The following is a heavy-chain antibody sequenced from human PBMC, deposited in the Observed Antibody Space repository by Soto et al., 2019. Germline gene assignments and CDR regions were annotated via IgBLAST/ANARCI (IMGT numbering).Heavy chain of an antibody. CDR2: IKQNGSEK. D-gene: IGHD3-3*01. J-gene: IGHJ6*01. CDR3: ARDRYSYYDFWSGSLPYYYFGMDV. V-gene: IGHV3-7*01. CDR1: GFTFSSYW. Sequence: EVQLVESGGGLVQPGGSLRLSCAASGFTFSSYWMSWVRLAPGKGLEWVANIKQNGSEKYYVDSVKGRFTISRDNAKNSLYLQMNSLRAEDTAVYYCARDRYSYYDFWSGSLPYYYFGMDVW.